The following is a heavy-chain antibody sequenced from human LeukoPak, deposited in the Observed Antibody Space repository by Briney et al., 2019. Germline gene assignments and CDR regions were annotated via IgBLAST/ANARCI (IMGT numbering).Heavy chain of an antibody. CDR1: GASVSSYY. V-gene: IGHV4-59*02. CDR2: FSYSGST. J-gene: IGHJ5*02. D-gene: IGHD1-14*01. Sequence: SETLSLTCTVSGASVSSYYWSWIRQPPGKGPEWIGYFSYSGSTNYNPSPKSRATISVDTSKNQFSLNLSSVTAADTAVYYRARVGTSPSGISWFDPWGQGTLVTVSS. CDR3: ARVGTSPSGISWFDP.